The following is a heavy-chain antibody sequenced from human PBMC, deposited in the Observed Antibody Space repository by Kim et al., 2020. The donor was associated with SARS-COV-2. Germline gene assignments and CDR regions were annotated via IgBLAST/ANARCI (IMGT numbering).Heavy chain of an antibody. CDR1: GFTFSSYA. J-gene: IGHJ5*02. Sequence: GGSLRLSCAASGFTFSSYAMSWVRQAPGKGLEWVSAISGSGGSTYYADSVKGRFTISRDNSKNTLYLQMNSLRAEDTAVYYCAKSLLDGSHPRVSWFDPWGQGTLVTVSS. CDR3: AKSLLDGSHPRVSWFDP. CDR2: ISGSGGST. D-gene: IGHD1-26*01. V-gene: IGHV3-23*01.